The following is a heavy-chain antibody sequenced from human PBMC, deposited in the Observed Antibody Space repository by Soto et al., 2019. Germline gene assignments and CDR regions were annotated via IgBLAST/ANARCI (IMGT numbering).Heavy chain of an antibody. CDR1: GGTFSSYT. J-gene: IGHJ4*02. Sequence: QVQLVQSGAEVKKPGSSVKVSCKASGGTFSSYTISWVRQAPGQGLEWMGRIIPILGIANYAQKFQGRVTITADKSTSTAYMELSSLRSEDTAVYYCAGSPVVGVLRHDYWGQGTLVTVSS. V-gene: IGHV1-69*02. CDR3: AGSPVVGVLRHDY. CDR2: IIPILGIA. D-gene: IGHD2-15*01.